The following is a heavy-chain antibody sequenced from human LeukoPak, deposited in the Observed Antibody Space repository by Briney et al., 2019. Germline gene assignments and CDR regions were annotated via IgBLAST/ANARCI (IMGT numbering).Heavy chain of an antibody. D-gene: IGHD3-22*01. J-gene: IGHJ4*02. CDR2: IKQDGSEK. V-gene: IGHV3-7*04. Sequence: RRSLRPSCAASGFTPSRYWMSWVRQAPGKGKEWVANIKQDGSEKYYVDSVKGRFTISRDNAKNSLYLQMNSLRAEDTAMYYCARDSSGYYSNYYFDYWGQGTLVTVSS. CDR1: GFTPSRYW. CDR3: ARDSSGYYSNYYFDY.